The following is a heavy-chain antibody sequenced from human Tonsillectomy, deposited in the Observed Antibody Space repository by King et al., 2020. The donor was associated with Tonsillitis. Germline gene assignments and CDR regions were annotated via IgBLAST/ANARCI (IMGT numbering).Heavy chain of an antibody. V-gene: IGHV3-30*02. Sequence: VQLVKSGGGVVQPGGSLRLSCAPSGFTLNDYGMSWIRQAPGKGLEWVAYIRADGTNKYYADSVTGRFTISRDNSRNKLYLQMNSLRTEDTAVYYCAKRHHDSSGYYSGFDSWGQGTLVTVSS. CDR3: AKRHHDSSGYYSGFDS. CDR2: IRADGTNK. D-gene: IGHD3-22*01. J-gene: IGHJ4*02. CDR1: GFTLNDYG.